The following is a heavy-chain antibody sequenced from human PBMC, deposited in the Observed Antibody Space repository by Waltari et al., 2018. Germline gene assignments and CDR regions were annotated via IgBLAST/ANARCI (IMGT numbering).Heavy chain of an antibody. D-gene: IGHD6-13*01. J-gene: IGHJ4*02. CDR1: GFTFSSSS. CDR2: ISGPGLTT. V-gene: IGHV3-23*01. Sequence: EVQLLVSGGGLVHPGGSLLLSCASVGFTFSSSSMRWVRQAPGKGLEWVSSISGPGLTTFYADSVKGRFSISRDNSKNTLYLQINGLRADDTAVYYCAKVGGIAAAEFQFDFWGRGTLVTVSS. CDR3: AKVGGIAAAEFQFDF.